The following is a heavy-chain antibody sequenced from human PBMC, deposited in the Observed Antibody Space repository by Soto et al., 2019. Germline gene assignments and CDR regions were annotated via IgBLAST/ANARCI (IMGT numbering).Heavy chain of an antibody. CDR2: IVVGSGNT. D-gene: IGHD2-15*01. Sequence: SVKVSCKASGFTFTISAMQWVRQARGQRLEWIGWIVVGSGNTNYAQKFQERVTITRDMSTSTAYMELSSLRSEDTAVYYCAASPGYCSGGSCDRDYWGQGTLVTVSS. CDR3: AASPGYCSGGSCDRDY. J-gene: IGHJ4*02. V-gene: IGHV1-58*02. CDR1: GFTFTISA.